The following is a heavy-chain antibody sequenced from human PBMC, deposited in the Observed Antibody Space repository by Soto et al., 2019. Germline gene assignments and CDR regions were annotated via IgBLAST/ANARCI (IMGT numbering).Heavy chain of an antibody. V-gene: IGHV4-59*01. D-gene: IGHD2-21*02. J-gene: IGHJ6*02. CDR2: MYNTGST. Sequence: SETLSLTCTVSGGSISRYYWSWIRQPPGKGLEWIGYMYNTGSTVYNPPFKSRVTISVDTSKNQFSLKLNSVTAAGTAVYYCARDLWGYCGTDCYPLDVWGQGTTVTVS. CDR1: GGSISRYY. CDR3: ARDLWGYCGTDCYPLDV.